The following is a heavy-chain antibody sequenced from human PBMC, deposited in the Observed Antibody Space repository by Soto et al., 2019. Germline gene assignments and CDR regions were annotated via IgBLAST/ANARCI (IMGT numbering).Heavy chain of an antibody. CDR2: ISGSGGST. Sequence: GSLRLSCAASGFTFSSYAMSWVRQAPGKGLEWVSAISGSGGSTYYADSVKGRFTISRDNSKNTLYLQMNSLRAEDTAVYYCAKDRANDYYDSSGYYLTLLPYYYGMDVWGQGTTVTVSS. CDR1: GFTFSSYA. V-gene: IGHV3-23*01. D-gene: IGHD3-22*01. J-gene: IGHJ6*02. CDR3: AKDRANDYYDSSGYYLTLLPYYYGMDV.